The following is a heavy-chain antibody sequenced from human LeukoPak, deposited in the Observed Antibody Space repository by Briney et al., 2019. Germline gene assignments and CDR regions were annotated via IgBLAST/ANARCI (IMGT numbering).Heavy chain of an antibody. D-gene: IGHD5-12*01. CDR2: INRSGDS. CDR1: GGSLSGYY. V-gene: IGHV4-34*01. CDR3: AKGNGYSGYDEAFDI. Sequence: SETLSLTCAVYGGSLSGYYWSWIRQPPGKGLEWIGEINRSGDSNYNPSLQSRVTISVDTSKNQFSLKLSSVTAADTAVYYCAKGNGYSGYDEAFDIWGQGTMVTVSS. J-gene: IGHJ3*02.